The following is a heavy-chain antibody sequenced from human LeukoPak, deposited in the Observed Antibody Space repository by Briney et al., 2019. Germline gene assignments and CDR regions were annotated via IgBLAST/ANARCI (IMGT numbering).Heavy chain of an antibody. CDR2: INPNSGGT. D-gene: IGHD1-1*01. CDR1: GYTFTGYY. V-gene: IGHV1-2*02. J-gene: IGHJ4*02. CDR3: ASGGYNWNDGYFDY. Sequence: ASVKVSCKASGYTFTGYYMHWVRQAPGQGLEWMGWINPNSGGTNYARKFQGRVTMTRDTSISTAYMELSRLRSDDTAVYYCASGGYNWNDGYFDYWGQGTLVTVSS.